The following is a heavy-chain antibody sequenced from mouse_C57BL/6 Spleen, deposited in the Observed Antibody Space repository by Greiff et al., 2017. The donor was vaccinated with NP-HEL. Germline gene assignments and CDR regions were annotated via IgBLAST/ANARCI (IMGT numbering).Heavy chain of an antibody. D-gene: IGHD1-1*01. CDR2: IDPSDSYT. CDR3: ARGASFYGSKYFDV. Sequence: QVQLQQPGAELVKPGASVKLSCKASGYTFTSYWMQWVKQRPGQGLEWIGEIDPSDSYTNYNQKFKGKATVTVDTSSSTTYMPLSSLTSEDSAVYYCARGASFYGSKYFDVWGTGTTVTVSS. V-gene: IGHV1-50*01. CDR1: GYTFTSYW. J-gene: IGHJ1*03.